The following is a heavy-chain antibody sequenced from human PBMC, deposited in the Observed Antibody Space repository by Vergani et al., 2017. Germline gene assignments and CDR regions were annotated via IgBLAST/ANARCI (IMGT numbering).Heavy chain of an antibody. CDR2: IYPADSDT. CDR3: ARHTTYTDS. J-gene: IGHJ4*02. CDR1: EYSFGNYW. Sequence: EVELVQSGPEMRKPGESLKISCKGSEYSFGNYWIGWVSQLPGKGLEWMGIIYPADSDTRYSPSFQDQVTISADKSISTAFLQWDNLKASDTALYYCARHTTYTDSWGQGTLVTVSS. D-gene: IGHD1-1*01. V-gene: IGHV5-51*01.